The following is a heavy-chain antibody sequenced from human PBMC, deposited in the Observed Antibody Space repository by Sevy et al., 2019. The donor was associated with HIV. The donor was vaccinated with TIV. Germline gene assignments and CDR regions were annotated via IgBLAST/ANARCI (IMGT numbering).Heavy chain of an antibody. J-gene: IGHJ6*02. CDR1: GFTFSKYA. V-gene: IGHV3-23*01. D-gene: IGHD1-1*01. CDR2: ISVSGGFT. Sequence: GGSLRLSCAASGFTFSKYAMTWVRQAPGKGLEWVSAISVSGGFTYYADSVMGRFTTSRDNSKNTLYLQINSLRAEDTAVYYCAKPIGTVSKEHYYYGMDVWGQGTTVTVSS. CDR3: AKPIGTVSKEHYYYGMDV.